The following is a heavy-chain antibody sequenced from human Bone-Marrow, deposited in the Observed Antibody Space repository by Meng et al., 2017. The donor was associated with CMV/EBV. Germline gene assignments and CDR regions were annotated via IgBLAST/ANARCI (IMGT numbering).Heavy chain of an antibody. D-gene: IGHD6-19*01. CDR1: GYTFTSYG. J-gene: IGHJ4*02. V-gene: IGHV1-18*01. CDR3: ARGLGIAVAGPMPFDY. CDR2: ISAYNGNT. Sequence: DAVKVYCKASGYTFTSYGISWVRQAPGQGLEWMGWISAYNGNTNYAQKLQGRVTMTTDTSTSTAYMELRSLRSDDTAVYYCARGLGIAVAGPMPFDYWGQGTLVTVSS.